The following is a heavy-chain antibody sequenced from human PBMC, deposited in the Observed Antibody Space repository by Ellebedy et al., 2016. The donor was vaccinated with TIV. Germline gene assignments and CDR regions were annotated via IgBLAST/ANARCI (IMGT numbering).Heavy chain of an antibody. J-gene: IGHJ6*02. D-gene: IGHD6-25*01. CDR1: GFSLSNARMG. CDR2: IFSNDEK. Sequence: SGPTLVXPTAPLTLTCTVSGFSLSNARMGVSWIRQTPGKALEWLAHIFSNDEKMYSPSLQSRLTISKDTSKSQVVLTMTNMDPVDTATYYCARRSGIAAAADSFHGIDVWGQGTTVTVSS. V-gene: IGHV2-26*01. CDR3: ARRSGIAAAADSFHGIDV.